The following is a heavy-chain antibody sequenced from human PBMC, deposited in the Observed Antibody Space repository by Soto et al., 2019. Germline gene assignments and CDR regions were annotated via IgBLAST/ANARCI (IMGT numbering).Heavy chain of an antibody. D-gene: IGHD6-19*01. CDR3: ATGCLRTDALDI. Sequence: GASVKVSCKASGYTFTSYYMHWVRQAPGQGREWMGIINPSGGSTSYAQKYQGRVTMTRDTSTSTVYMELSSLRSEGTAVYYCATGCLRTDALDIWGQGTMVAVSS. J-gene: IGHJ3*02. CDR1: GYTFTSYY. CDR2: INPSGGST. V-gene: IGHV1-46*03.